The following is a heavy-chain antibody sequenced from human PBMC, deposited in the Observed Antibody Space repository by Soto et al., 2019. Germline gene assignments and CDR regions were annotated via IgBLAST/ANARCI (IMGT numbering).Heavy chain of an antibody. D-gene: IGHD4-17*01. CDR3: ARVDYGGNLHYYYYYGMDV. CDR1: GYSFTSYW. Sequence: PGESLKISCKGSGYSFTSYWIGWVRQMPGKGLEWMGIIYPGDSDTRYSPSFQGQVTISADKSISTAYLQWNSLKASDTAMYYCARVDYGGNLHYYYYYGMDVWGQGITVTVSS. CDR2: IYPGDSDT. V-gene: IGHV5-51*01. J-gene: IGHJ6*02.